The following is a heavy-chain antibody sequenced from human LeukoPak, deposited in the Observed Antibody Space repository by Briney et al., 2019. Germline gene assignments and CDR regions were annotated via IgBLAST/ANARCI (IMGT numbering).Heavy chain of an antibody. Sequence: ASVKVSCKASGYTFTRNALNWVRQDPGQGLDWMGWINPNTVNPTYAQGFTGRFVFSLDTSVSTAYLRITSLKAEDTAVYYCARTYYDFWSGYHKFDYWGQGTLVTVSS. V-gene: IGHV7-4-1*02. CDR3: ARTYYDFWSGYHKFDY. J-gene: IGHJ4*02. CDR1: GYTFTRNA. CDR2: INPNTVNP. D-gene: IGHD3-3*01.